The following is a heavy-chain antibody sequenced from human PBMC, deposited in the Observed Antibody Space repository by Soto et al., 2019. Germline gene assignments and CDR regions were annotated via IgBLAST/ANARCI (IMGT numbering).Heavy chain of an antibody. CDR2: ISSSSSYI. D-gene: IGHD1-26*01. J-gene: IGHJ6*02. CDR3: ATNSRSPSRYSDDGMGV. Sequence: GGSLRLSGAASGFTFSSYGMNWVRQAPGKGLEWVSSISSSSSYIYYADSVKGRFTISRDNAKNSLYLQMNSLRVEDTAVYYFATNSRSPSRYSDDGMGVWGQGTTVTVSS. CDR1: GFTFSSYG. V-gene: IGHV3-21*01.